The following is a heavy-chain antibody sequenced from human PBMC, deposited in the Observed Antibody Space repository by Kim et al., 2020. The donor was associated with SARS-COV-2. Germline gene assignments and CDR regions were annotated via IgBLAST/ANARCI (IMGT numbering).Heavy chain of an antibody. V-gene: IGHV4-31*03. CDR1: GGSISSGGYY. Sequence: TLSLTCTVSGGSISSGGYYWSWIRQHPGKGLEWIGDIYYSGDTYYNPSLKGRGTISADTSKNQFSLKLSSVTAADTAVYYCARVSGCSSTSCYRGLDYWGQGALVTVSS. CDR3: ARVSGCSSTSCYRGLDY. CDR2: IYYSGDT. D-gene: IGHD2-2*02. J-gene: IGHJ4*02.